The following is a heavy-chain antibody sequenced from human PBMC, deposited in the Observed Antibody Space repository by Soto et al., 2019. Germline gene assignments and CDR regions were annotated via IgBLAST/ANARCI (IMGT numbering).Heavy chain of an antibody. CDR1: GFTFSSYS. Sequence: GGSLRLSCAASGFTFSSYSMNWVRQAPGKGLEWVSSISSSSSYIYYADSVKGRFTISRDNAKNSLYLQMNSLGAEDTAVYYCARQSRLATMPLFDYWGQGTLVTVSS. CDR2: ISSSSSYI. J-gene: IGHJ4*02. V-gene: IGHV3-21*01. D-gene: IGHD5-12*01. CDR3: ARQSRLATMPLFDY.